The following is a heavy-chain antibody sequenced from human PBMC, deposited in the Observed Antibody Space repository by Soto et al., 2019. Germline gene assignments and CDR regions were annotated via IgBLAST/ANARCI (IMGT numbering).Heavy chain of an antibody. D-gene: IGHD2-15*01. CDR2: ISSSGSTI. V-gene: IGHV3-11*01. CDR3: ARVLPSGGALYLDY. Sequence: GGSLRLSCAASGFAFSDYYMSWIRQAPGKGLEWVSYISSSGSTIYYADSVKGRFTISRDNAKNSLYLQMNSLRAEDTAVYYCARVLPSGGALYLDYWGQGTLVTVSS. J-gene: IGHJ4*02. CDR1: GFAFSDYY.